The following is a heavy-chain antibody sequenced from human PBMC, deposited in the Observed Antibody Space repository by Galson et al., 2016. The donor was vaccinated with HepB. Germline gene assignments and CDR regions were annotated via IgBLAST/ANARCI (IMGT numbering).Heavy chain of an antibody. CDR3: ARDLDGFIQRGMDV. CDR1: GGSVSSGSYY. CDR2: IYYSGST. Sequence: SETLSLTCTVSGGSVSSGSYYWSWIRQPPGKGLEWIGYIYYSGSTNYNPSLKSRVTISVDTSKNQFSLNLSSVTAADTAVYYCARDLDGFIQRGMDVWGQGTTVTVSS. V-gene: IGHV4-61*01. J-gene: IGHJ6*02. D-gene: IGHD5-24*01.